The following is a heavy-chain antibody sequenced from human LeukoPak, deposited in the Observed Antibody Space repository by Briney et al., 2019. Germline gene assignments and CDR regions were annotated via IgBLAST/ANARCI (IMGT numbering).Heavy chain of an antibody. D-gene: IGHD1-26*01. J-gene: IGHJ5*02. CDR2: IYYTGST. Sequence: SETLSLTCSVSGGSITNSYWSWIRQLPGKGLEGMGYIYYTGSTTYSPSYKSRVTISIDTSRNQISLKLTSVTAADTAVYYCARHVAVGETAWGQGTLVTVFS. CDR3: ARHVAVGETA. V-gene: IGHV4-59*08. CDR1: GGSITNSY.